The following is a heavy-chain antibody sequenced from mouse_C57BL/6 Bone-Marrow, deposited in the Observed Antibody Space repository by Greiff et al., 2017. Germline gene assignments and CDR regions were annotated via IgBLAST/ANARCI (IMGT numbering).Heavy chain of an antibody. CDR3: ARPLYYYGSSPDY. D-gene: IGHD1-1*01. Sequence: VQLQQSGAELVKPGASVKLSCKASGYTFTSYWMQWVKQRPGQGLEWIGEIDPSDSYTNYNQKFKGKATLTVDTSSSTAYMQLSSLTSEDSAVYYCARPLYYYGSSPDYWGQGTTLTVSS. V-gene: IGHV1-50*01. J-gene: IGHJ2*01. CDR1: GYTFTSYW. CDR2: IDPSDSYT.